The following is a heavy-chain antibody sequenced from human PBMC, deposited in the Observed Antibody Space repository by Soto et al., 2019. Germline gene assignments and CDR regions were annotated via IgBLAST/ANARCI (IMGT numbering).Heavy chain of an antibody. CDR1: GYTFTSYG. Sequence: ASVKVSCKASGYTFTSYGISWVRQAPGQGLEWMGWISAYNGNTNYAQKLQGRVTMTTDTPTSTAYMELRSLRSDDTAVYYCARLNSLSTYYYYGMDVWGQGTTVTVS. D-gene: IGHD5-18*01. CDR2: ISAYNGNT. V-gene: IGHV1-18*01. CDR3: ARLNSLSTYYYYGMDV. J-gene: IGHJ6*02.